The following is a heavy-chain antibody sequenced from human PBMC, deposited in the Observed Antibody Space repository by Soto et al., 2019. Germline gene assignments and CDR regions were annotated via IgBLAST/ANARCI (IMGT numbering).Heavy chain of an antibody. CDR1: GGTFSSYA. D-gene: IGHD3-16*02. Sequence: QVQLVQSGAEVKKPGSSVKVSCKASGGTFSSYAISWVRQAPGQGLEWMGGIIPIFGTANYAQKFQGRVTITADESTSTAYMELSSLRSEDTAVYYCASLGGVSSYDYVWGSYRYDQGGNDYWGQGTLVTVSS. CDR2: IIPIFGTA. J-gene: IGHJ4*02. CDR3: ASLGGVSSYDYVWGSYRYDQGGNDY. V-gene: IGHV1-69*01.